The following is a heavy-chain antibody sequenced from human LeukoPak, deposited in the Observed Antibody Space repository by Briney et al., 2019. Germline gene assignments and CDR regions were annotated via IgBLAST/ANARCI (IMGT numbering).Heavy chain of an antibody. CDR3: AKTHSSSWHPLDF. V-gene: IGHV3-23*01. CDR2: IVGDGGST. J-gene: IGHJ4*02. CDR1: GFTFSTYA. D-gene: IGHD6-13*01. Sequence: GGSLRLSCAASGFTFSTYAMSWVRQAPGKGLEWVSAIVGDGGSTYYADSVKGRFTISRDNSNNTLYLQMNNLRAEDTAVYYCAKTHSSSWHPLDFWGQGTLVTASS.